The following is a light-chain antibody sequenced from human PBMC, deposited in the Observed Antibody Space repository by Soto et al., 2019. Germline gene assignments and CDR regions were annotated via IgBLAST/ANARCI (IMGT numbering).Light chain of an antibody. J-gene: IGLJ1*01. V-gene: IGLV2-14*01. CDR2: DVS. CDR3: SSYTSSSTPFV. CDR1: SSDVGGYNY. Sequence: QSALTQPASVSGSPGQSITISCTGTSSDVGGYNYVSWYQQHPGKAPKLMIYDVSNRPSGVSNRFSGSKSGNTASLTISGLQAEDEADYYSSSYTSSSTPFVFVTGTKLTVL.